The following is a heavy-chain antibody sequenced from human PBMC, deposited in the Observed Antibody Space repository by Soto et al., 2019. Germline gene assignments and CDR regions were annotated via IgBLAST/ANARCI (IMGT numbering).Heavy chain of an antibody. CDR2: IHYSGNI. CDR3: ARGITLVRGVTHNWFDP. Sequence: SETLSLTCTVSGGSIYSDCYYWGWIRQSPGKGLEWIGNIHYSGNINYNPSLKSRVTISMDTSKNQFSLKLSSVTAADTAVYYCARGITLVRGVTHNWFDPWGQGTLVTVSS. J-gene: IGHJ5*02. D-gene: IGHD3-10*01. CDR1: GGSIYSDCYY. V-gene: IGHV4-61*01.